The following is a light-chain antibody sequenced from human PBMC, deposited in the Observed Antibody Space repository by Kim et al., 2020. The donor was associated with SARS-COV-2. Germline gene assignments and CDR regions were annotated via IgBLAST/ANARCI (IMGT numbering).Light chain of an antibody. V-gene: IGLV3-19*01. J-gene: IGLJ1*01. CDR1: SLRSYY. CDR3: NSRDSSGNHRGV. Sequence: SSELPQDPAVSVALGQTVRITCQGDSLRSYYASWYQQKPGQATVLVIYGKNNRPSGIPDRFSGSSSGNTASLTITGAQAEDEADYYCNSRDSSGNHRGVFGTGTKVIVL. CDR2: GKN.